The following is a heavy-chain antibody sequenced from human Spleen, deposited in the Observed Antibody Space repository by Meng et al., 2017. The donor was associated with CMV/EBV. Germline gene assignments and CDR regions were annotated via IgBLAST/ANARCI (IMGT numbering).Heavy chain of an antibody. V-gene: IGHV1-18*04. J-gene: IGHJ4*02. CDR1: GYTFPSHG. D-gene: IGHD7-27*01. Sequence: VSCRGSGYTFPSHGITWVRQAPVQGLEWMGWISPSIGSTNYVQRLEGRVTMTTDRSTTTAYLELRGLRYDDTAVYFCARGTGIFDYWGQGTLVTVSS. CDR3: ARGTGIFDY. CDR2: ISPSIGST.